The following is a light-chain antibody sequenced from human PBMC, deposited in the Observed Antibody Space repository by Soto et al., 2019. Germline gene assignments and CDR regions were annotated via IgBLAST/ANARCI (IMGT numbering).Light chain of an antibody. CDR2: AAS. V-gene: IGKV1-39*01. CDR3: QQSSLTPYT. CDR1: QSIGSY. Sequence: EIQMTQSPSSLSAAVGDRVTITCRASQSIGSYFNWYQQKPGKAPKLLIYAASRLQSGVSSRFSGSGSGTDFTLTISSLQPEDSATYYCQQSSLTPYTFGQGTKLEIK. J-gene: IGKJ2*01.